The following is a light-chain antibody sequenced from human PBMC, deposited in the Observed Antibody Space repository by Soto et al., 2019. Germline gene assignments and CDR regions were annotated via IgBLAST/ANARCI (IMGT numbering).Light chain of an antibody. CDR3: HQTYSNAPFT. J-gene: IGKJ2*01. V-gene: IGKV1-39*01. Sequence: DVPLSQPKPSLPASLGARVTIPCRLSQSIGTYLIWYQQKPGKAPEVLIYGASTLQSGVPARFSGSGSGIDFTLTIDTLQPEDSATYYCHQTYSNAPFTLGQGTKVDI. CDR2: GAS. CDR1: QSIGTY.